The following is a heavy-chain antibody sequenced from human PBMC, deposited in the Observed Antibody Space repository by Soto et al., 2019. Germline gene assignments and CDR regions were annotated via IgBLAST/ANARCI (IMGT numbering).Heavy chain of an antibody. Sequence: VQLLESGGGLVQPGGSLRLSCAASGFTFSSYAMSWVRQAPGKGLEWVSAISGSGGSTYYADSVKGRFTISRDKSKNTLYLQMNSLRAEDTAVYYCANNPGEHYYYYYTDVWGKGTTVTVSS. CDR1: GFTFSSYA. CDR3: ANNPGEHYYYYYTDV. CDR2: ISGSGGST. V-gene: IGHV3-23*01. J-gene: IGHJ6*03. D-gene: IGHD3-10*01.